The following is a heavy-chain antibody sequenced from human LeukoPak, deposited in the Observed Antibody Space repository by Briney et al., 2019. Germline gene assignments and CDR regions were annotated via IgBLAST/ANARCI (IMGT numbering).Heavy chain of an antibody. J-gene: IGHJ3*02. CDR2: ISSSSSTI. V-gene: IGHV3-48*04. Sequence: RAGGSLRLSCATSGFTFSNCTMNWVRQAPGKGLEWVSYISSSSSTIYYADSVKGRFTISRDNAKNSLYLQMNSLRAEDTAVYYCARDGDSSGWYRDAFDIWGQGTMVTVSS. CDR3: ARDGDSSGWYRDAFDI. CDR1: GFTFSNCT. D-gene: IGHD6-19*01.